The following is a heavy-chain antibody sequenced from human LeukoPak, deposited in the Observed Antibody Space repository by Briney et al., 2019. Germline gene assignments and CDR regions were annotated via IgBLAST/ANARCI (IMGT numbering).Heavy chain of an antibody. D-gene: IGHD3-22*01. CDR3: GRCRYGRSNYYSVPSLFDY. Sequence: PGGSLRLSCAASGFTFTDYWMTWVRQAPGKGLEWVSNIKQDGSDKYYVDSVKGRFTISRDNAKNSLCLQMNSLRAEDTAVYYFGRCRYGRSNYYSVPSLFDYWGQETLVTVSP. V-gene: IGHV3-7*03. CDR2: IKQDGSDK. J-gene: IGHJ4*02. CDR1: GFTFTDYW.